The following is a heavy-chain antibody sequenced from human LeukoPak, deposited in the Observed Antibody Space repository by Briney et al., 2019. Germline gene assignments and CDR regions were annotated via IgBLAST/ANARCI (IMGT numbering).Heavy chain of an antibody. J-gene: IGHJ4*02. CDR1: GYTFTGYY. D-gene: IGHD6-13*01. Sequence: ASVKVSCKASGYTFTGYYMHWVRQAPGQGLEWMGWINPNSGGTNYAQKFQGRVTMTRDTSISTAYMELSRLRSDDTAVYYCARIDSSSWYGTTFDYWGKGTLVTVSS. V-gene: IGHV1-2*02. CDR2: INPNSGGT. CDR3: ARIDSSSWYGTTFDY.